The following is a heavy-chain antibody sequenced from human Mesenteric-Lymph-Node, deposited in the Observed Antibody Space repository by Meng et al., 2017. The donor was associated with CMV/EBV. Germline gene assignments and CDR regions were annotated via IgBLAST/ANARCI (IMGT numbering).Heavy chain of an antibody. D-gene: IGHD2-2*01. V-gene: IGHV4-39*07. J-gene: IGHJ5*02. CDR3: ARRFPIVVVPTAIAGIDP. Sequence: SETLSLTCTVSGGSISSSSYYWTWIRQPPGKGLEWIGEVNHIGRSDYNPSLKSRVTISVDTSKNQFSLKLSSVTAADTAVYYCARRFPIVVVPTAIAGIDPWGQGTLVTVSS. CDR1: GGSISSSSYY. CDR2: VNHIGRS.